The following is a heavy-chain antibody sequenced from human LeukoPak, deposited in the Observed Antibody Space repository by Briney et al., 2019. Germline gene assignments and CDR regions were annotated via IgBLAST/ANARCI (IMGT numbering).Heavy chain of an antibody. Sequence: SETLSLTCTVSGGSISSYYWSWIRQPPGKGLEWNGYIYYSGSTNYNPSLKSRVTISVDTSKNQFSLKLSSVTAADTAVYYCARDNSPGLLWFGEPNWFDPWGQGTLVTVSS. CDR1: GGSISSYY. CDR3: ARDNSPGLLWFGEPNWFDP. D-gene: IGHD3-10*01. J-gene: IGHJ5*02. CDR2: IYYSGST. V-gene: IGHV4-59*01.